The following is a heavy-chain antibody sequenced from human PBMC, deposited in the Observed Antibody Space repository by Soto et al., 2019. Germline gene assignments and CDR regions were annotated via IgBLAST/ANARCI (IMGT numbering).Heavy chain of an antibody. CDR3: AREAVRWGLRLGSPFDI. CDR1: GGSFSSSY. V-gene: IGHV4-34*01. D-gene: IGHD5-12*01. Sequence: RAVYGGSFSSSYLSWFRQSRGMGLDWVGRFNRRGRTDDSSWRTSGVTISVDTSKNQFSLKLSSVTAADTAVYYCAREAVRWGLRLGSPFDIGGQGT. J-gene: IGHJ3*02. CDR2: FNRRGRT.